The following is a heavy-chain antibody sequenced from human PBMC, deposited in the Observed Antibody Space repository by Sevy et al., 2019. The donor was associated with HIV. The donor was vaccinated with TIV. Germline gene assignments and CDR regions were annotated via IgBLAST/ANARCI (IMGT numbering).Heavy chain of an antibody. CDR2: ISAYNGNT. J-gene: IGHJ4*02. D-gene: IGHD6-13*01. Sequence: ASVKVSCKTSGYTFTSFGITWVRQAPGQGLEWMGWISAYNGNTDYAEKLQGRVTMTTDTSTSTAYMELSSLTSDDTAVYFSARDRWATDHWGQGTLVTVSS. V-gene: IGHV1-18*01. CDR1: GYTFTSFG. CDR3: ARDRWATDH.